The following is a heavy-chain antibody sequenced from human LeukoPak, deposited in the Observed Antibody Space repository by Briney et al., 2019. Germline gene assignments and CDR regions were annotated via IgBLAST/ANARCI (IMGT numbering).Heavy chain of an antibody. D-gene: IGHD3-10*01. CDR2: ISYDGSNK. J-gene: IGHJ4*02. CDR1: GFTFDDYG. Sequence: GGSLRLSCAASGFTFDDYGMSWVRQAPGKGLEWVAVISYDGSNKYYADSVKGRFTISRDNSKNTLYLQMNSLRAEDTAVYYRAKAKGETDYGDYWGQGTLVTVSS. V-gene: IGHV3-30*18. CDR3: AKAKGETDYGDY.